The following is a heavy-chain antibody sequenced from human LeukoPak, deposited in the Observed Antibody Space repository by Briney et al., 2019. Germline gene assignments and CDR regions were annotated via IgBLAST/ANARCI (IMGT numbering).Heavy chain of an antibody. D-gene: IGHD2-2*01. CDR2: IKQDGSEK. Sequence: GGFLRLSCAASGFTFSSYWMSWVRQAPGKGLEWVANIKQDGSEKYYVDSVKGRFTISRDNAKNSLYLQMNSLRAEDTAVYYCARERGGSTPDYWGQGTLVTVSS. CDR1: GFTFSSYW. J-gene: IGHJ4*02. CDR3: ARERGGSTPDY. V-gene: IGHV3-7*01.